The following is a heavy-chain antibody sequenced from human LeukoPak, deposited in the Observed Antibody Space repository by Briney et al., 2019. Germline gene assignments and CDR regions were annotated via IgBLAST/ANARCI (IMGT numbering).Heavy chain of an antibody. CDR1: GFTFSSYS. CDR3: AREIVVRGAPGLDY. CDR2: ISSSSSYI. V-gene: IGHV3-21*01. D-gene: IGHD3-10*01. Sequence: GGSLRLSCAASGFTFSSYSMNWVRQAPGKGLEWVSSISSSSSYIYYADSVKGRFTISRDNAKNPLYLQMNSLRAEDTAVYYCAREIVVRGAPGLDYWGQGTLVTVSS. J-gene: IGHJ4*02.